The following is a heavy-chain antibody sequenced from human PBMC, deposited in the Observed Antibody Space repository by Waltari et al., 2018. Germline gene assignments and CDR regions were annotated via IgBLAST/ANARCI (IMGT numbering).Heavy chain of an antibody. D-gene: IGHD3-16*01. CDR1: GGSITTSRHY. Sequence: QLHLQESGPGLVKPSETLSLTCSVSGGSITTSRHYWGWIRQPPGKGLEGTGTISYSGATYYNPSLGSRVTISLDTSKNQFSLKLNSVTAADTAVYYCATYVGASVGTAAFDVWGQGTMVTVSS. CDR2: ISYSGAT. CDR3: ATYVGASVGTAAFDV. J-gene: IGHJ3*01. V-gene: IGHV4-39*01.